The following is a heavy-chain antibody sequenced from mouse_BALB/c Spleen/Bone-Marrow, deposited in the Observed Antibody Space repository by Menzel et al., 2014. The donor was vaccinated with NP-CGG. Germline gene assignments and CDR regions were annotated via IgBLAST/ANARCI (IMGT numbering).Heavy chain of an antibody. CDR3: ASYYYGRAWFAH. D-gene: IGHD1-1*01. CDR2: IDPANGNT. J-gene: IGHJ3*01. V-gene: IGHV14-3*02. CDR1: GFNIKDTY. Sequence: VQLQQSGAELVKPGASVKLSCTASGFNIKDTYMHWVKQRPEQGLEWIGRIDPANGNTKYDPKFQGKATITADTSSNTAYLQLSSLTSEDTAVYYCASYYYGRAWFAHWGQGTLVTVSA.